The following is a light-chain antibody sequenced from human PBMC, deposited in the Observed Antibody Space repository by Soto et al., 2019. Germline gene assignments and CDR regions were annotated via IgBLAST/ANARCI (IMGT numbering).Light chain of an antibody. CDR3: AAWDDSLNGL. Sequence: QSVLTQPPSASGTPGQRVTISCSGSSSNIGSNTVNWYQQLPGTAPKLLIFSNNQRPSGVPDRFFGSKSGTSASLVINGLQSEDEADYYCAAWDDSLNGLFGGGTKLTVL. CDR2: SNN. J-gene: IGLJ2*01. CDR1: SSNIGSNT. V-gene: IGLV1-44*01.